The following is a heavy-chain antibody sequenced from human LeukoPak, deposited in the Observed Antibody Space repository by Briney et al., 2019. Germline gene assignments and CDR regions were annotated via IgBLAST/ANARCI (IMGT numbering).Heavy chain of an antibody. J-gene: IGHJ3*01. CDR1: GFTFSSYP. V-gene: IGHV3-30-3*01. D-gene: IGHD2/OR15-2a*01. Sequence: GGSLRLSCAASGFTFSSYPMHWVRQAPGKGLEWVPAILAGGNSKYYADSVRGRLTISRDNSKNSLYMQMDSLRDEDTAVYYCARETMERIFAFDVWGQGTMVAVSS. CDR3: ARETMERIFAFDV. CDR2: ILAGGNSK.